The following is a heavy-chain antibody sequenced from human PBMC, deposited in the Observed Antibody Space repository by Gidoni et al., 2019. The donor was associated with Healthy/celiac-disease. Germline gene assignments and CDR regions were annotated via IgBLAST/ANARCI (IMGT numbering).Heavy chain of an antibody. D-gene: IGHD1-26*01. CDR1: GFTFSSYS. CDR2: ISRSRRYI. Sequence: EVQLVESGGGLVKPGWSLRLSCAASGFTFSSYSMNWVRQAPGKGLEWVSSISRSRRYIYYADSVKGRFNISRDNAKNSLYLQMNSLRAEDTAVYYCARDPIVGATSHFDYWGQGTLVTVSS. CDR3: ARDPIVGATSHFDY. V-gene: IGHV3-21*01. J-gene: IGHJ4*02.